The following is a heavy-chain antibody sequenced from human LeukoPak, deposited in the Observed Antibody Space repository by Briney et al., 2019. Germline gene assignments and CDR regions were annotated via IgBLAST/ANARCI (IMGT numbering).Heavy chain of an antibody. Sequence: GGSLRLSCAASEFTFSDSWMSWVRQASGKGLEWVAAIKEDGSEEYYMDSVKGRFTISRDNAKNSLYLQMNSLRDEDTAVYHCATYINWVAGDVWGQGTAVSVSS. CDR2: IKEDGSEE. CDR3: ATYINWVAGDV. V-gene: IGHV3-7*01. CDR1: EFTFSDSW. D-gene: IGHD1-1*01. J-gene: IGHJ6*02.